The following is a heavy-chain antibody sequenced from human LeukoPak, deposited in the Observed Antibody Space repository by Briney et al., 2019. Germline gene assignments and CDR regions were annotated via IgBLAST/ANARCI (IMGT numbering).Heavy chain of an antibody. CDR3: AGPGATVTEFDY. CDR1: GGSISSGSYY. J-gene: IGHJ4*02. D-gene: IGHD4-11*01. V-gene: IGHV4-61*01. CDR2: IYYSGST. Sequence: NPSETLSLTCTVSGGSISSGSYYWSWIRQPPGKGLEWIGYIYYSGSTNYNPSLKSRVTISVDTSKNQFSLKLTSVTAADTAVYHCAGPGATVTEFDYWGQGTLVTVSS.